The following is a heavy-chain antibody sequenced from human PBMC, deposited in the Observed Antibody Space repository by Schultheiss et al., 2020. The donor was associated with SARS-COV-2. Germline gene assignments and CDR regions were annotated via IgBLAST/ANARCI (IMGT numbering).Heavy chain of an antibody. V-gene: IGHV4-61*08. CDR2: IYYSGST. CDR3: AADTTYYDFWSGYSVYYYGMDV. CDR1: GGSISSGGYS. D-gene: IGHD3-3*01. Sequence: SETLSLTCAVSGGSISSGGYSWSWIRQPPGKGLEWIGYIYYSGSTNYNPSLKSRVTISVDTSKNQFSLKLSSVTAADTAVYYCAADTTYYDFWSGYSVYYYGMDVWGQGTTVTVSS. J-gene: IGHJ6*02.